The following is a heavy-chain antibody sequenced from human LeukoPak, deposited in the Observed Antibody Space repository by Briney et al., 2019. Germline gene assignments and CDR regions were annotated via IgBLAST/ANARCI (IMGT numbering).Heavy chain of an antibody. CDR2: IRGRTGAT. J-gene: IGHJ4*02. CDR3: AKCGNSGCHLIDY. CDR1: GFTFTTNA. Sequence: GGPLRLSCAASGFTFTTNAMSGVPQAPGKGVEGVSAIRGRTGATYNAASEKAPFPIPRDNPKSTLYLQMDSLRAEDTAVYYCAKCGNSGCHLIDYWGQGTLVTVSS. V-gene: IGHV3-23*01. D-gene: IGHD5-12*01.